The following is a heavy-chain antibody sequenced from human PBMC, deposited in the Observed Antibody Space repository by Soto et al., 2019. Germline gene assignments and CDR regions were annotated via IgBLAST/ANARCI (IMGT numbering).Heavy chain of an antibody. D-gene: IGHD1-26*01. Sequence: QVQLVESGGGVVQPGRSLRLSCAASGFTFSSYAMHWVRQAPGKGLEWVAVISYDGSNKYYADSVKGRFTISRDNSKNTLYLQMNSLRAEDTAVYYCARDQVGAITWADDAFDIWGQGTMGTVSS. J-gene: IGHJ3*02. CDR3: ARDQVGAITWADDAFDI. CDR2: ISYDGSNK. V-gene: IGHV3-30-3*01. CDR1: GFTFSSYA.